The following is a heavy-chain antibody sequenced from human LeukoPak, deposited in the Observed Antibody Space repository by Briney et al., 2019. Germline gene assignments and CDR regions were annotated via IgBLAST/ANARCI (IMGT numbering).Heavy chain of an antibody. CDR3: ARVGGWMVPTDY. CDR1: GYTFTSYG. V-gene: IGHV1-18*04. Sequence: ASVKVSCKASGYTFTSYGISWVRQAPGQGLEWMGWISAYNGNTNYAQKLQGRVTMTTDTSTSTGYMELRSLRSDDTAVYYCARVGGWMVPTDYWGQGTLVTVSS. J-gene: IGHJ4*02. D-gene: IGHD6-19*01. CDR2: ISAYNGNT.